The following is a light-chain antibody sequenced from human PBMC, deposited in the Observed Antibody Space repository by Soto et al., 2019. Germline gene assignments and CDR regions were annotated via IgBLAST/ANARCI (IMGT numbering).Light chain of an antibody. J-gene: IGKJ1*01. Sequence: EIVLTQSPGTLSLSPGERATLSCRASQSVSSSYLAWYQQKPGQAPRLLIYGASSRATGIPDRVSGSGSGTDFTLTISRLEPEDFPVYYCQQYGGSPAWTFGQGTKVEIK. CDR1: QSVSSSY. V-gene: IGKV3-20*01. CDR3: QQYGGSPAWT. CDR2: GAS.